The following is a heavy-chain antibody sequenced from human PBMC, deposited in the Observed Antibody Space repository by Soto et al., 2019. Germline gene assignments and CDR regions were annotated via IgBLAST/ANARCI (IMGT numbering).Heavy chain of an antibody. CDR1: GYSLSDLS. CDR3: ATLPRTIERTPAAIWSFDS. Sequence: GASVKVSGKVSGYSLSDLSIHWVRQAPGKGLEWMGGLDAEDGETIYAQKLQGRGTMTEDTSTDTAYMELSSLTSEDTAMYYCATLPRTIERTPAAIWSFDSWGQGTLVTVSS. V-gene: IGHV1-24*01. CDR2: LDAEDGET. J-gene: IGHJ4*02. D-gene: IGHD2-2*01.